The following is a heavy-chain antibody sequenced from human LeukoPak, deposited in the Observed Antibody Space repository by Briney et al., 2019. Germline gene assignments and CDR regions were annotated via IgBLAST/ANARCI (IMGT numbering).Heavy chain of an antibody. CDR1: GGSISSSSYY. D-gene: IGHD6-6*01. Sequence: SETLSLTCTVSGGSISSSSYYWGWIRQPPGKGLEWTGSIYYSGSTYYNPSLKSRVTISVDTSKNQFSLKLSSVTAADTAVYYCARPKGDSSSSSAFDIWGQGTMVTVSS. J-gene: IGHJ3*02. CDR3: ARPKGDSSSSSAFDI. V-gene: IGHV4-39*01. CDR2: IYYSGST.